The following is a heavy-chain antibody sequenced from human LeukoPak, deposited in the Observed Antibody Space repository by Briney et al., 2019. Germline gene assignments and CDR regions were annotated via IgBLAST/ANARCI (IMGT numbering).Heavy chain of an antibody. J-gene: IGHJ5*02. D-gene: IGHD6-13*01. CDR1: GFTFSSYS. V-gene: IGHV3-21*01. Sequence: GGSLRLSCAASGFTFSSYSMNWVRQAPGKGLEWVSSISSSSSYIYYADSVKGRFTISRDNAKNSLYLQMSSLRAEDTAVYYCARSAFPGIAAAANWFDPWGQGTLVTVSS. CDR3: ARSAFPGIAAAANWFDP. CDR2: ISSSSSYI.